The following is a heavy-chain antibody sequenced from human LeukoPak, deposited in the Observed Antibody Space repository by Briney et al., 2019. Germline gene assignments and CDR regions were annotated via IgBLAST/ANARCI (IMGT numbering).Heavy chain of an antibody. J-gene: IGHJ3*02. CDR3: ARDYYDSSGYYSRRVAFDI. V-gene: IGHV1-18*01. D-gene: IGHD3-22*01. CDR1: GGTFSSYA. Sequence: ASVKVSCKASGGTFSSYAISWVRQAPGQGLEWMGWISAYNGNTNYAQKLQGRVTMTTDTSTSTAYMELRSLRSDDTAVYYCARDYYDSSGYYSRRVAFDIWGQGTMVTVSS. CDR2: ISAYNGNT.